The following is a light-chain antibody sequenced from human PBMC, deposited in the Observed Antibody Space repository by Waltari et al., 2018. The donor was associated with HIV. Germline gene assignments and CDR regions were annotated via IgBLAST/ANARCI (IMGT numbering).Light chain of an antibody. CDR3: AAWDDSLGGRGL. V-gene: IGLV1-47*01. CDR1: SSNIGSNY. CDR2: RNN. Sequence: QSVLTQPPSATGTPGQRVTISCSGSSSNIGSNYVHWYQQLPGTTPKLIIYRNNLRPPGVPARRSPAKPGTSASLAIRGLRSEDEGDYYCAAWDDSLGGRGLFGGGTRLTVL. J-gene: IGLJ3*02.